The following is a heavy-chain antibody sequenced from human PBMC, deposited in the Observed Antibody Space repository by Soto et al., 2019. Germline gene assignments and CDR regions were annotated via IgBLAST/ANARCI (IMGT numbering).Heavy chain of an antibody. CDR2: IYHSGST. CDR1: GGSMSNNYW. V-gene: IGHV4-4*02. Sequence: SETLSLTCAISGGSMSNNYWWSWVRQPPGRGLEWIGEIYHSGSTNYNPSLKSRVTISVDMSMQQFSLKLSSVTAADTAVYYCARELHYYDSSGYLFDYWGQGTLVTVSS. CDR3: ARELHYYDSSGYLFDY. J-gene: IGHJ4*02. D-gene: IGHD3-22*01.